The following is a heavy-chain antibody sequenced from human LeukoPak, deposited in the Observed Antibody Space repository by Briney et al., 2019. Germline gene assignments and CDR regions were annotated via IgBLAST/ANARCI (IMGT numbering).Heavy chain of an antibody. V-gene: IGHV3-7*03. D-gene: IGHD6-13*01. CDR1: GFTFSSYW. CDR3: ARGQDGSSSWYTNPNAYYFDY. J-gene: IGHJ4*02. Sequence: PGRSLRLSCAASGFTFSSYWMNWARQAPGKGLEWVASINHNGNVNYYVDSVKGRFTISRDNAKNSLYLQMSNLRAEDTAVYYCARGQDGSSSWYTNPNAYYFDYWGQRTLVTVSS. CDR2: INHNGNVN.